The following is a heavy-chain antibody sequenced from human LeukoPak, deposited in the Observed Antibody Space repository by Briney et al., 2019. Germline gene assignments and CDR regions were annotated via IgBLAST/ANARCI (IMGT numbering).Heavy chain of an antibody. Sequence: ASVKVSCKASGYTFTSYAMHWVRQAPGQRLEWMGWINAGNGNTKYSQKFQGRVTITRDTSASTAYMELSNLGSEDTAVYYCAREEREIFAIPLPYGMDVWGQGTTVTVSS. CDR1: GYTFTSYA. D-gene: IGHD3-3*01. CDR2: INAGNGNT. CDR3: AREEREIFAIPLPYGMDV. J-gene: IGHJ6*02. V-gene: IGHV1-3*01.